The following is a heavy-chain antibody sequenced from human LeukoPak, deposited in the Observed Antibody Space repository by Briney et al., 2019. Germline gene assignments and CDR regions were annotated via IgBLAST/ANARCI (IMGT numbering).Heavy chain of an antibody. V-gene: IGHV3-30-3*01. CDR2: ISYDGSNE. Sequence: QAGRSLRLSCAASGFTFSSYAMHWVRQAPGKGLEWVAVISYDGSNEYYADSVKGRFTISRDNSKNTLYLQMNSLRADDTAVYYCARESTSWYDMNVWGQGTTVTVSS. D-gene: IGHD6-13*01. J-gene: IGHJ6*02. CDR3: ARESTSWYDMNV. CDR1: GFTFSSYA.